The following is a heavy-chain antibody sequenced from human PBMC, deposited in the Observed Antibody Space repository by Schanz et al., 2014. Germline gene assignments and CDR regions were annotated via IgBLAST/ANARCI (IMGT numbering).Heavy chain of an antibody. J-gene: IGHJ6*02. CDR2: ISGSDDKT. Sequence: VQLVQSGGGLVQPGGSLRLSCAASGFTFSSYPMSWVRQAPGKGLEWVSTISGSDDKTYYADSVKGRFTISRDNAKNTLYLQMNSLRVEDTAEYYCAKNWKGHHITGRPGWSDGMDVWGQGTTVTVSS. CDR3: AKNWKGHHITGRPGWSDGMDV. D-gene: IGHD6-6*01. CDR1: GFTFSSYP. V-gene: IGHV3-23*04.